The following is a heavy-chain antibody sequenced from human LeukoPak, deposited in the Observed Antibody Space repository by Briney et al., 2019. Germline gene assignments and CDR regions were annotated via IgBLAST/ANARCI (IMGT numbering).Heavy chain of an antibody. CDR3: ARDRDYYDSSGYYFED. CDR2: ISSSSSYI. Sequence: GGSLRLSCAASGFIVSGNYMSWVRQAPGKGLEWVSSISSSSSYIYYADSVKGRFTISRDNAKNSLYLQMNSLRAEDTAVYYCARDRDYYDSSGYYFEDWGQGTLVTVSS. V-gene: IGHV3-21*01. J-gene: IGHJ4*02. D-gene: IGHD3-22*01. CDR1: GFIVSGNY.